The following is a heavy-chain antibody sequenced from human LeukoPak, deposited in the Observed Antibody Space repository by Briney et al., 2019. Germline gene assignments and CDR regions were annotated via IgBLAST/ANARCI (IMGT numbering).Heavy chain of an antibody. V-gene: IGHV4-34*01. CDR1: GFTFNNVW. CDR2: MNHSGSA. D-gene: IGHD6-13*01. CDR3: ARRGPVFGYSSSWYVPFDY. Sequence: GSLRLSCATSGFTFNNVWMNWIRQPPGKGLEWIGEMNHSGSANYNPSLKSRVTISVDTSKNQFSLKLSSVTAADTAVYYCARRGPVFGYSSSWYVPFDYWGQGTLVTVSS. J-gene: IGHJ4*02.